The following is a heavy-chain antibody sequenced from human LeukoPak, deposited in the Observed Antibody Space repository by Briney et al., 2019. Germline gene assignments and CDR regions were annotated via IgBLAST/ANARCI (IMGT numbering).Heavy chain of an antibody. CDR2: IYYSGST. Sequence: SETLSLTCTVSGGSISSSSYYWGWICQPPGKGLEWIGSIYYSGSTYYNPSLKSRVTISVDTSKNQFSLKLSSVTAADAAVYYCARHLAGTVTTFDYWGQGTLVTVSS. D-gene: IGHD4-17*01. CDR3: ARHLAGTVTTFDY. CDR1: GGSISSSSYY. V-gene: IGHV4-39*01. J-gene: IGHJ4*02.